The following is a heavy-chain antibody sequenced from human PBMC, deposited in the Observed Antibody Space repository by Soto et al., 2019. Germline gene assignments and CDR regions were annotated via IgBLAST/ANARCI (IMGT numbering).Heavy chain of an antibody. D-gene: IGHD4-17*01. CDR2: IWYDGSNK. Sequence: VGSLRLSCAASGFTFSSYGMHVVLQAPGKGLDWVAVIWYDGSNKYYADSVKGRFTISRDNSKNTLYLQMSSLRAEDTAVYYCAGGRLLPPPAKYGMDVWGQGTTVTVSS. V-gene: IGHV3-33*01. CDR3: AGGRLLPPPAKYGMDV. CDR1: GFTFSSYG. J-gene: IGHJ6*02.